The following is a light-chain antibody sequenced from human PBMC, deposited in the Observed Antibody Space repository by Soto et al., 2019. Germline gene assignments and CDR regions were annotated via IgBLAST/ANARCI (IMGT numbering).Light chain of an antibody. Sequence: DIQMTQSPSTLSASVGDRVTITCRASQSISSWLAGYQQKPGKAPKLLIYDASSLESGVPSRLSGSGSGTEYTLTISSLQPDDFATYYCQQYNSYSGTFGQGTKVDI. V-gene: IGKV1-5*01. CDR2: DAS. CDR1: QSISSW. J-gene: IGKJ2*01. CDR3: QQYNSYSGT.